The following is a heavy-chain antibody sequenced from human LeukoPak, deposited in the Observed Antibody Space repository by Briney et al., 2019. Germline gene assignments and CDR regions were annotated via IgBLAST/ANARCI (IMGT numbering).Heavy chain of an antibody. J-gene: IGHJ3*02. CDR2: IQQDGSEK. CDR1: GFTFSSYW. D-gene: IGHD2-2*01. CDR3: ARPRSTRALDAFDI. Sequence: GGSLRLSCAASGFTFSSYWMNWARQAPGKGLEWVANIQQDGSEKYYVDSVKGRFTISRDNAKNSLYLQMNSLRAEDTAVYYCARPRSTRALDAFDIWGRGTMVTVS. V-gene: IGHV3-7*01.